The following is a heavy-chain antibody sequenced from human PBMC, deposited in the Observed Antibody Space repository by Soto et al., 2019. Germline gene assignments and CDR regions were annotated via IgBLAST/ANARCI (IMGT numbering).Heavy chain of an antibody. CDR3: ARRLSGSASFDY. CDR2: IYGDDDK. CDR1: GFSLISSELG. Sequence: QVTLKESGPTLVKPTQTLTLTCTFSGFSLISSELGVGWIRQPPGKALEWLALIYGDDDKRHSPSLKSRLTITKDSSRNQVVLTMINMDPEDTATYYCARRLSGSASFDYWGQGTLVTVSS. D-gene: IGHD3-16*01. V-gene: IGHV2-5*02. J-gene: IGHJ4*02.